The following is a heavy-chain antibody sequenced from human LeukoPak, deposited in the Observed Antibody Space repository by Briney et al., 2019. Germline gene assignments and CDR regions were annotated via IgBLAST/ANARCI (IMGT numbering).Heavy chain of an antibody. V-gene: IGHV1-2*02. D-gene: IGHD1-26*01. CDR2: INPNSGGT. CDR1: GYTFTGYY. Sequence: GASVKVSCKASGYTFTGYYMHWVRQAPGQGLEWMGWINPNSGGTNYAQNFQGRVTMTRDTSISTAYMELSRLRSDDTAVYYCARVRDWDLLRYFDSWGQGTLVTVSS. CDR3: ARVRDWDLLRYFDS. J-gene: IGHJ4*02.